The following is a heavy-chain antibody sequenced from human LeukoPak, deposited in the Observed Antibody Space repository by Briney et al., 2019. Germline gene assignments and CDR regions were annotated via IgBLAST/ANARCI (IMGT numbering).Heavy chain of an antibody. V-gene: IGHV4-59*01. Sequence: SETLSLTCTVSGGSISSYYWSWIRQPPGKGLEWIGYIYYSGSTNYNPSLKSRVTISVDTSKNQFSLKLSSVTAADTAVYYCARNYYGLGSYYNFPFDYWGQGTLVTVSS. CDR1: GGSISSYY. CDR3: ARNYYGLGSYYNFPFDY. CDR2: IYYSGST. D-gene: IGHD3-10*01. J-gene: IGHJ4*02.